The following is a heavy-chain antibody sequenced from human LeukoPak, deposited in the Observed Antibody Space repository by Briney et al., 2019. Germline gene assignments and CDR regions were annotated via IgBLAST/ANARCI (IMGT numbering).Heavy chain of an antibody. Sequence: SETLSLTCTVSGDSISSYYWSWIRQPPGKGLEWIGYIYYSGSTNYNPSLKSRVTISVDTSKNQFSLKLSSVTAADTAVYYCARSARDYDILTGYSPNWFDPWGQGTLVTVSS. V-gene: IGHV4-59*01. CDR1: GDSISSYY. J-gene: IGHJ5*02. D-gene: IGHD3-9*01. CDR2: IYYSGST. CDR3: ARSARDYDILTGYSPNWFDP.